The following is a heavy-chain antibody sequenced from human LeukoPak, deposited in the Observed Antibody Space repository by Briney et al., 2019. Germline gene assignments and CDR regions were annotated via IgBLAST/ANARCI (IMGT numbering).Heavy chain of an antibody. CDR1: GFTFSSYA. CDR3: AKGSSGWYGQHFFDY. D-gene: IGHD6-19*01. V-gene: IGHV3-23*01. CDR2: ISGSGGST. J-gene: IGHJ4*02. Sequence: PGGSLRLSCAASGFTFSSYAMSWVRQAPGKGLEWVSAISGSGGSTYYADSVKGRFTISRDNSKNTLYLQMNSLRAEDMAVYYCAKGSSGWYGQHFFDYWGQGTLVTVSS.